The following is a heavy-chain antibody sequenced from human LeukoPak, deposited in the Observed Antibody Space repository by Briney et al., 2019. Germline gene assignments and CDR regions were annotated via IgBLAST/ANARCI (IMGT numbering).Heavy chain of an antibody. V-gene: IGHV4-59*01. D-gene: IGHD3-22*01. CDR3: ARAPHSYDSGTYSVQQYFDL. J-gene: IGHJ2*01. CDR2: IYYSGST. CDR1: GGSISSYY. Sequence: PSETLSLTCTVSGGSISSYYWSWIRQPPGKGLEWIGYIYYSGSTNYNPSLKSRVTISVDTSKNQFSLKLSSVTAADTAVYYCARAPHSYDSGTYSVQQYFDLWGRGTLVTVSS.